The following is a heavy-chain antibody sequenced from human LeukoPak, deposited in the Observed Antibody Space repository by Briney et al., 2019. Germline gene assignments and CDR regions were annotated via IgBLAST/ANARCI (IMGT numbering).Heavy chain of an antibody. CDR1: GYPFNSYN. CDR3: ALLYGSQTKIDC. CDR2: ISRGGSTI. Sequence: GGPQTLPCTASGYPFNSYNKNWLRQAPGKGLVGVSYISRGGSTIYSADSVKGRFTISRDNAKNSLYLQMNSLRDEDTAVYYCALLYGSQTKIDCWGQGSLVTVSS. J-gene: IGHJ4*02. D-gene: IGHD6-13*01. V-gene: IGHV3-48*02.